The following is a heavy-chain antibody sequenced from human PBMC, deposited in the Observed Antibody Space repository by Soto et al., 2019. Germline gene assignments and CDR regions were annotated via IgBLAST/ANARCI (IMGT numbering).Heavy chain of an antibody. CDR1: GFSLSTSGVG. Sequence: QITLKESGPTLVKPTQTLTLTCTFSGFSLSTSGVGVAWIRQPPGKALEWLALIYWDDDKRYRPSLESRLTIPKAPSKNPVVLTMTNLDSVDTATYYCAYLPCSGGSCYWFSFSGMDVWGQGTTVTVSS. V-gene: IGHV2-5*02. D-gene: IGHD2-15*01. CDR2: IYWDDDK. J-gene: IGHJ6*02. CDR3: AYLPCSGGSCYWFSFSGMDV.